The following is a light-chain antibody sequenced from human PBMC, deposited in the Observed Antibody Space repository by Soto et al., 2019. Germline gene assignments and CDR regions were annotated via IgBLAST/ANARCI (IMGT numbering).Light chain of an antibody. V-gene: IGLV2-14*03. Sequence: SLTQPASVSGSPGQSITISCTGTSSDVGAYKYVSWYQQHPGKVPKLIIYGVSNRPSGVSNRFSGSKSGNTAFLTISGLQPEDEADYYCSSFTGTTTLDVFGTGTKGTVL. J-gene: IGLJ1*01. CDR2: GVS. CDR3: SSFTGTTTLDV. CDR1: SSDVGAYKY.